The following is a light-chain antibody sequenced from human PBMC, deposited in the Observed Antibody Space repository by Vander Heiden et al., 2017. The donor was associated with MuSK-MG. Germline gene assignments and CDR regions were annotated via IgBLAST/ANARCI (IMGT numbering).Light chain of an antibody. Sequence: EIVMTQPPATLSVSPGERATLSCRASQSVSSNLAWYQQKPGQAPRLLIYGASTRATGIPARFSGSGSGTEFTLTISSLQSEDFAVYYCQQYNNWPLWTFGQGTKVEIQ. V-gene: IGKV3-15*01. CDR2: GAS. CDR3: QQYNNWPLWT. J-gene: IGKJ1*01. CDR1: QSVSSN.